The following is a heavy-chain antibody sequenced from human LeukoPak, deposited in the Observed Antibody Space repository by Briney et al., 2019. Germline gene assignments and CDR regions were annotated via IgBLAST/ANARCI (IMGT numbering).Heavy chain of an antibody. CDR2: INPNSGFT. Sequence: ASVKVSCKASGYTFTGYYMHWVRQAPAQGLEWMGWINPNSGFTNYAQKFQGRVTMTRDTSISTAYMELSRLRSDDTAVYYCARLADCSSSSCRSFDYWGQGTLVTVSS. D-gene: IGHD2-2*01. J-gene: IGHJ4*02. V-gene: IGHV1-2*02. CDR1: GYTFTGYY. CDR3: ARLADCSSSSCRSFDY.